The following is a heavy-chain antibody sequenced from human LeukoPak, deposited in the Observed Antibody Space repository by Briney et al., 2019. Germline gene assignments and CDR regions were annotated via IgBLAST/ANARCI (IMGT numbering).Heavy chain of an antibody. Sequence: GGSLRLSCAASGFSFSSYAISWLRQAPGKGLEWVSAISGSGGSTYYADSVKGRFTISRDNSKNTLYLQMNSLRAEDTAVYYCAKALRYSSSWYGLTLPYYYYMDVWGKGTTVTVSS. V-gene: IGHV3-23*01. D-gene: IGHD6-13*01. CDR3: AKALRYSSSWYGLTLPYYYYMDV. J-gene: IGHJ6*03. CDR1: GFSFSSYA. CDR2: ISGSGGST.